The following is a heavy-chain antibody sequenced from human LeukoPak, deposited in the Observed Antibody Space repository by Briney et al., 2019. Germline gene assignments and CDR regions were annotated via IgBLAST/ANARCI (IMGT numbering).Heavy chain of an antibody. CDR2: ISNDGEAI. V-gene: IGHV3-11*04. CDR3: VREGLYSGYEWY. Sequence: GGSLRLSCAASGFTFSDKYMSWIRQALGKGLEFISYISNDGEAIHYADSVKGRFTISRDNAKSSLYLQMNSLRVEDTAVYYCVREGLYSGYEWYWGQGTLVTVSS. J-gene: IGHJ4*02. CDR1: GFTFSDKY. D-gene: IGHD5-12*01.